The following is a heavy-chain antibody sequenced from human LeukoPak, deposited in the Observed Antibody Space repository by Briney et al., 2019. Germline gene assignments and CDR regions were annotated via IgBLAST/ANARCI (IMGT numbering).Heavy chain of an antibody. Sequence: GRSLRLSCTASEFSLTSHAMHWVRQAPGKGLEWVAVISYDGSKKYYADSVKGRLTISRDSSENTLYLQMNSLTSEDTAVYYCARGWARVITITADHWGQGTLVTVSS. CDR3: ARGWARVITITADH. V-gene: IGHV3-30-3*01. CDR1: EFSLTSHA. CDR2: ISYDGSKK. D-gene: IGHD5-12*01. J-gene: IGHJ5*02.